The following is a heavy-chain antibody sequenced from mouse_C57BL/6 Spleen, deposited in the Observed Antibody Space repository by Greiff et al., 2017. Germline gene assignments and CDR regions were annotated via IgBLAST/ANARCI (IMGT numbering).Heavy chain of an antibody. V-gene: IGHV5-17*01. J-gene: IGHJ4*01. CDR2: ISSGSSTI. CDR1: GFTFSDYG. CDR3: ARGREAYYAMDY. Sequence: DVMLVESGGGLVEPGGSLKLSCAASGFTFSDYGMHWVRQAPEKGLEWVAYISSGSSTIYYADTVKGRFTISRDNAKNTLFLQMTSLRSEDTALYYCARGREAYYAMDYWGQGTSVTVSS.